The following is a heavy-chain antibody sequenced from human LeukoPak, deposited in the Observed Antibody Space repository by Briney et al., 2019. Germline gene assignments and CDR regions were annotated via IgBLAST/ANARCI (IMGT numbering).Heavy chain of an antibody. Sequence: SETLFLTCTVSGGSISSSSYYWGWIRQPPGKGLEWIGSIYYSGSTYYNPSLKSRVTISVDTSKNQFSLKLSSVTAADTAVYYCAREPDYYDSSGYPNTYFDYWGQGTLVTVSS. V-gene: IGHV4-39*07. CDR3: AREPDYYDSSGYPNTYFDY. D-gene: IGHD3-22*01. J-gene: IGHJ4*02. CDR1: GGSISSSSYY. CDR2: IYYSGST.